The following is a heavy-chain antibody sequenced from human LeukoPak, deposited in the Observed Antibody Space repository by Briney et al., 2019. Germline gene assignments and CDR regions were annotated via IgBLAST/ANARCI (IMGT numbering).Heavy chain of an antibody. CDR3: TTESPPEDFWSGYSPPY. CDR2: IKSKTDGGTT. D-gene: IGHD3-3*01. CDR1: GFTFSNAW. V-gene: IGHV3-15*01. J-gene: IGHJ4*02. Sequence: GGSLRLSCAASGFTFSNAWMSWVRQAPGKGLEWVGRIKSKTDGGTTDYAAPVKGRFTISRDDSKNTLYLQMNSLKTEDTAVYYCTTESPPEDFWSGYSPPYWGQGTLVTVSS.